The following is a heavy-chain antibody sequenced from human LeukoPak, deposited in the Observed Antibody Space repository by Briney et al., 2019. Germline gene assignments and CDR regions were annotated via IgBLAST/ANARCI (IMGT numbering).Heavy chain of an antibody. CDR3: ARVRLRLGELSSNLVDY. Sequence: SETLSLTCTVSGGSISSYYWGWIRQPPGKGLEWIGSIYYSGSTYYNPSLKSRVTISVDTSKNQFSLKLSSVTAADTAVYYCARVRLRLGELSSNLVDYWGQGTLVTVSS. D-gene: IGHD3-16*02. V-gene: IGHV4-39*07. CDR2: IYYSGST. CDR1: GGSISSYY. J-gene: IGHJ4*02.